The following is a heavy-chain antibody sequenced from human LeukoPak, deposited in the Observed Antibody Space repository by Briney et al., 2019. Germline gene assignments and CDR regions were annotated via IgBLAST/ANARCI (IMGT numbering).Heavy chain of an antibody. CDR3: ATAHFWSGYYNPYYFDY. D-gene: IGHD3-3*02. CDR1: GYTLTELS. Sequence: GASVKVSCKVSGYTLTELSMHWVRQAPGKGLEWMGGFDPEDGETIYAQKFQGRVTMTEDTSTDTAYMELSSLRSEDTAVYYCATAHFWSGYYNPYYFDYWGQGTLVTVSS. CDR2: FDPEDGET. V-gene: IGHV1-24*01. J-gene: IGHJ4*02.